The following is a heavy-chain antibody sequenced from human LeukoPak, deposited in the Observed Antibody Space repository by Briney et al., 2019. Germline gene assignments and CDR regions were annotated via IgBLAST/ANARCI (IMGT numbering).Heavy chain of an antibody. Sequence: ASVKVSCKASGYTFTSYYMHWVRQAPGQGLEWMGIINPSGGSTSYAQKFQGRVTMTRDTSTSTVYMELSSLRSEDTAVYYCAREALTYYDFWSGYYPNPFDPWGQGTLVTVSS. CDR3: AREALTYYDFWSGYYPNPFDP. CDR1: GYTFTSYY. CDR2: INPSGGST. J-gene: IGHJ5*02. D-gene: IGHD3-3*01. V-gene: IGHV1-46*01.